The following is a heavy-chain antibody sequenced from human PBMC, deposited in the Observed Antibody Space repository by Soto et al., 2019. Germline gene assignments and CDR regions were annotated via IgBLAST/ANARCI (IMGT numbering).Heavy chain of an antibody. CDR1: GFTFSDYY. D-gene: IGHD2-15*01. V-gene: IGHV3-11*01. CDR3: ARGKSIFYGMDV. Sequence: QVQLVESGGGLVKPGGSLRLSCAASGFTFSDYYIGWIRQAPGKGLEWVSYISSSGTIIYHADSVKGRFTISRDNAKNSLFLQMNSLRAEDTAVYYCARGKSIFYGMDVWGQGTTVTVSS. J-gene: IGHJ6*02. CDR2: ISSSGTII.